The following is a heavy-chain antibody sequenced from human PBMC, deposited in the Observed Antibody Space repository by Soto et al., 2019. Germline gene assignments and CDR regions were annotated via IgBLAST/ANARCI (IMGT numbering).Heavy chain of an antibody. J-gene: IGHJ3*01. V-gene: IGHV3-48*01. CDR3: ARGADPMNTFEAGAFDL. D-gene: IGHD3-16*01. Sequence: EVQLVESGGGLVQPGGSLRLSCAASGFTFSSYSMNWVRQAPGKGLEWVSYISSSSSTIYYADSVKGRFTISRDNAKNSLYLQMNSLRAVHTAVYYCARGADPMNTFEAGAFDLWGQGTMVTVSS. CDR1: GFTFSSYS. CDR2: ISSSSSTI.